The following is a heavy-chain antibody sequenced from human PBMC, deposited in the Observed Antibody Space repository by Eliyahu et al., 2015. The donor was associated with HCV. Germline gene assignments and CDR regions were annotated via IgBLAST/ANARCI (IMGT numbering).Heavy chain of an antibody. Sequence: DVHLVESGGALVQPGGSLRLSCAASGFAFSDYWMTWVRQAPGKGLEWVAHINEDGSEKNYVDYVKGRFTISRDNAKNLLYLQMNNLRADDTAIYSCARDSGAYSRGYWGQGTLVTVSS. CDR1: GFAFSDYW. CDR3: ARDSGAYSRGY. J-gene: IGHJ4*02. V-gene: IGHV3-7*04. CDR2: INEDGSEK. D-gene: IGHD1-26*01.